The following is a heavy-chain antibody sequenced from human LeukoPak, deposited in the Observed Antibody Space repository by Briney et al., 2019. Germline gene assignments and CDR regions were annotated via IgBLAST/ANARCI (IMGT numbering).Heavy chain of an antibody. CDR1: GFTFNTYA. V-gene: IGHV3-23*01. CDR2: ITGSGRSS. CDR3: AKDIMYHTSGMPFDY. J-gene: IGHJ4*02. D-gene: IGHD3-16*01. Sequence: GGSLRLSCAASGFTFNTYAMSWVRQAPGKGLEWVSGITGSGRSSYYADSVKGRFTISRDNSKNTLSLQMNSLRDEDTAVYYCAKDIMYHTSGMPFDYWGQGILVSVSS.